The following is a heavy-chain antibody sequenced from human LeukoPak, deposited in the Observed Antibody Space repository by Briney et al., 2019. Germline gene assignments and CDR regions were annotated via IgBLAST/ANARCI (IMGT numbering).Heavy chain of an antibody. CDR3: ASWGSSSAPHFDY. Sequence: PSETLSLTCAVSGGSITSSNWWNWVRQPPGKGLEWIGEIYHSGSTNYNPSLKSRVTISVDKSKNQFSLKLSSVTAADTAVYYCASWGSSSAPHFDYWGQGTLVTVST. V-gene: IGHV4-4*02. D-gene: IGHD6-13*01. CDR1: GGSITSSNW. CDR2: IYHSGST. J-gene: IGHJ4*02.